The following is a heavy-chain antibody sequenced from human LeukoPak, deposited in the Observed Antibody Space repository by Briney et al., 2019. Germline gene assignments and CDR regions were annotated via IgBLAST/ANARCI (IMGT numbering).Heavy chain of an antibody. CDR1: GDSISSNNFY. V-gene: IGHV4-39*07. CDR2: AYYSGTT. D-gene: IGHD4-11*01. Sequence: LETLSLTCTVSGDSISSNNFYWDWIRQPPGKGLEWIGSAYYSGTTYYNPSLKSRVTISVDTSKNQFSLKLNSVTAADTAVYYCARERGGDYSDAFDIWGQGTLVTVSS. J-gene: IGHJ3*02. CDR3: ARERGGDYSDAFDI.